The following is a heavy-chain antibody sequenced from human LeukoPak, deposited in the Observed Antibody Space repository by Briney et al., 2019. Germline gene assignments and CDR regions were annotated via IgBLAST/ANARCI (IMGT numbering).Heavy chain of an antibody. J-gene: IGHJ6*04. V-gene: IGHV3-23*01. CDR2: IIDTGGAT. D-gene: IGHD3-10*01. CDR1: GFTFRSYV. CDR3: AKFNGHPTTNYYMDV. Sequence: GGSLRLSCAASGFTFRSYVMTWVRQAPGKGLEWVSGIIDTGGATYYADSVKGRFTISRDNSKNTLFLQMNSLRAEDTAVYYCAKFNGHPTTNYYMDVWGEGTTVTVSS.